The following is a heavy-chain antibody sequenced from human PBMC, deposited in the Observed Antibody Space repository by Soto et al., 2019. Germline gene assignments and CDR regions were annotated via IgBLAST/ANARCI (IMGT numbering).Heavy chain of an antibody. D-gene: IGHD3-22*01. CDR3: ARGAPVVNDY. CDR1: GGSISSGGYS. J-gene: IGHJ4*02. Sequence: SETLSLTCAVSGGSISSGGYSWSWIRQPPGKGLEWIGYIYPSGSTYYNPSLKSRVTMSVDRSKNQFSLKLSSVTAADTAVYYCARGAPVVNDYWGQGTLVTVSS. CDR2: IYPSGST. V-gene: IGHV4-30-2*01.